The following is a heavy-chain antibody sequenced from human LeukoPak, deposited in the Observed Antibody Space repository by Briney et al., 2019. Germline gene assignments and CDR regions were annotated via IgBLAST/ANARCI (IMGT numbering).Heavy chain of an antibody. Sequence: ASVKVSCKASGHTFTGYYMHWVRQAPGQGLEWMGWINPNSGGTNYAQKFQGRVTMTRDTSISTAYMELSRLRSDDTAVYYCARAKWIAVAGYFDYWGQGTLVTVSS. CDR1: GHTFTGYY. CDR2: INPNSGGT. V-gene: IGHV1-2*02. CDR3: ARAKWIAVAGYFDY. J-gene: IGHJ4*02. D-gene: IGHD6-19*01.